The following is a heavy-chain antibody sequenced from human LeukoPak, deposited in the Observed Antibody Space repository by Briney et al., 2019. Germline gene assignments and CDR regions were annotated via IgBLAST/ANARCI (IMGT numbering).Heavy chain of an antibody. CDR3: ARHAPRGDRFDP. V-gene: IGHV4-59*08. D-gene: IGHD3-10*01. J-gene: IGHJ5*02. CDR2: TSYSGSI. CDR1: GASSNYF. Sequence: PSETLSLTCTVSGASSNYFWSWIRQPPGKGLEWIGYTSYSGSINYNPSLRSRVTISVDSSKNQFSLNLRSVTAADTAVYYCARHAPRGDRFDPWGQGTLVTVSS.